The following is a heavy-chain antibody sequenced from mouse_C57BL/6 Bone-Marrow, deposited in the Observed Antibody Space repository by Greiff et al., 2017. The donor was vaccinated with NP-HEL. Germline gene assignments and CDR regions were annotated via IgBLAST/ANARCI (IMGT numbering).Heavy chain of an antibody. CDR2: ISGGGGNT. V-gene: IGHV5-9*01. J-gene: IGHJ2*01. CDR1: GFTFSSST. CDR3: ASYDGYYVIDY. Sequence: EVKVVESGGGLVKPGGSLKLSCAASGFTFSSSTMSWVRQTPEKRLEWVATISGGGGNTYYPDSVKGRFTISRANAKNTLYLQMSSLRSEDTALYYCASYDGYYVIDYWGQGTTLTVSS. D-gene: IGHD2-3*01.